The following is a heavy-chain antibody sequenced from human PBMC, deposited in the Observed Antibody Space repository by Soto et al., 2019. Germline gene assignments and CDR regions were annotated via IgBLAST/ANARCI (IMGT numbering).Heavy chain of an antibody. CDR2: IGTAGDT. J-gene: IGHJ6*02. Sequence: EVQLVESGGGLVQPGGSLRLSCAASGFTFSSYDMHWVRQATGKGLEWVSAIGTAGDTYYPGSVKGRFTISRENAKNSLYLQMNSLRAGDTAVYYCARAIRAYYYYGMDVWGQGTTVTVSS. D-gene: IGHD3-16*01. CDR3: ARAIRAYYYYGMDV. CDR1: GFTFSSYD. V-gene: IGHV3-13*01.